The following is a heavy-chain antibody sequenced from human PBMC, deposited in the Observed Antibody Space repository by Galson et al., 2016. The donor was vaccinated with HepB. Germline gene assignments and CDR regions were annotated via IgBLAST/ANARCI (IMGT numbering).Heavy chain of an antibody. CDR1: GGSISGNNW. D-gene: IGHD2-2*01. CDR3: AREGLLGTTSCCKGFDY. Sequence: SETLSLTCAVSGGSISGNNWWSWVRQPPGKRLEWIGEIFHSGSTNYNPSLKSRVTMSVDKSRNHVSLRLISVTAADTAMYYCAREGLLGTTSCCKGFDYWGQGALVTVSS. J-gene: IGHJ4*02. V-gene: IGHV4-4*02. CDR2: IFHSGST.